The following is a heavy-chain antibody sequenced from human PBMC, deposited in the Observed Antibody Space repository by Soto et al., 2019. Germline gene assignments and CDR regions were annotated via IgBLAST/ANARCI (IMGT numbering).Heavy chain of an antibody. CDR3: ASSTIYVMDV. CDR2: IYYSGNT. J-gene: IGHJ6*01. V-gene: IGHV4-30-4*01. Sequence: QVQLQESGPGLVKPSQTLSLTCSVSGGSISSGYYYWSWIRQPPWKGLEWIGNIYYSGNTYYNPSLKSRLIISIDTSKNQSSLKVGSVTAADTAVYYCASSTIYVMDVWGQGTTVTVDS. CDR1: GGSISSGYYY. D-gene: IGHD3-9*01.